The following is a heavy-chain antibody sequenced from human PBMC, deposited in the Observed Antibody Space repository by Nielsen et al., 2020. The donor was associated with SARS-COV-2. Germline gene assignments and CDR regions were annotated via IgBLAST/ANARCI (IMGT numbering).Heavy chain of an antibody. Sequence: ASVKVSCKASGGTFSSYTINWVRQATGQGLEWMGIINPSGGSTSYAQKFQGRVTMTRDTSTSTVYMELSSLRSEDTAVYYCARGKYGDHFDYWGQGTLVTVSS. D-gene: IGHD4-17*01. V-gene: IGHV1-46*01. CDR2: INPSGGST. J-gene: IGHJ4*02. CDR1: GGTFSSYT. CDR3: ARGKYGDHFDY.